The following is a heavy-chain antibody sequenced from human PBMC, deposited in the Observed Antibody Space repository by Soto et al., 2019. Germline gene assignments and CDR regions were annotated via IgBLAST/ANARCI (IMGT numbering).Heavy chain of an antibody. D-gene: IGHD3-9*01. Sequence: ASVKVSCKASGYTFTGHYMHWVRQAPGQGLEWMGWISPKSGGTYFAQKFQGRVTMTWATSITTAYLELSRLRSDDTAVYYCARDSYYDILTGYSRNAFEFWGQGTMVTVSS. CDR1: GYTFTGHY. V-gene: IGHV1-2*02. CDR2: ISPKSGGT. J-gene: IGHJ3*01. CDR3: ARDSYYDILTGYSRNAFEF.